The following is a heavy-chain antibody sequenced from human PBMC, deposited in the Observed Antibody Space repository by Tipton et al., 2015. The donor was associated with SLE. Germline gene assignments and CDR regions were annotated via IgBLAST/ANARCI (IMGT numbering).Heavy chain of an antibody. CDR2: IKSKTDGGTT. V-gene: IGHV3-15*01. J-gene: IGHJ4*02. Sequence: GSLRLSCAASGFTFSNAWMSWVRQAPGKGLEWVGRIKSKTDGGTTDYAAPVKGRFTISRDDSKNTLYLQMNSLKTEDTAVYYCTTEAAGDSSGWEEVDYWGQGTLVTVSS. D-gene: IGHD6-19*01. CDR1: GFTFSNAW. CDR3: TTEAAGDSSGWEEVDY.